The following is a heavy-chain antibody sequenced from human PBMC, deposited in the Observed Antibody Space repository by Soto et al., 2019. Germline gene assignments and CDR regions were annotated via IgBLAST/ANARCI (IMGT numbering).Heavy chain of an antibody. Sequence: SETLSLTCTVSGGSISSYYWSWIRQPPGKGLEWIGYIYHSGSTTYNPSLKSRVTISVDTSKNQFSLKLSSVTAADTAVYYCARDPIVGSAYYFDSWGQGTLVTVSS. CDR2: IYHSGST. V-gene: IGHV4-59*01. J-gene: IGHJ4*02. CDR3: ARDPIVGSAYYFDS. CDR1: GGSISSYY. D-gene: IGHD1-26*01.